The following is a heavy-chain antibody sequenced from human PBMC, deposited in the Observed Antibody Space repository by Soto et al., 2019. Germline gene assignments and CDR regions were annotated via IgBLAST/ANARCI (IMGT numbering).Heavy chain of an antibody. J-gene: IGHJ3*01. CDR2: IGGRGNSA. Sequence: GGSRRLSCAASGFIFTNYAMNWVRQAPGKGLEWVSVIGGRGNSAYYADSVQGRFTISRDNSKNTLSLQMSSLTADDTAIYYCVREGRGSFDFWGRGTMVTVSS. CDR1: GFIFTNYA. V-gene: IGHV3-23*01. CDR3: VREGRGSFDF. D-gene: IGHD5-12*01.